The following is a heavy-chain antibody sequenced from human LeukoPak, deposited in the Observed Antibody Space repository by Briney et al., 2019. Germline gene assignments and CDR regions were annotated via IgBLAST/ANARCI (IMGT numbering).Heavy chain of an antibody. D-gene: IGHD3-9*01. V-gene: IGHV1-69*04. CDR3: ATDLSSAYYDFLNRY. CDR1: GGTFSSYA. Sequence: GASVKVSCRASGGTFSSYAISWVRQAPGQGLEWMGRIIPILGMANYAQKFQGRVTMTEDTSTDTAYMELSSLRSEDTAVYYCATDLSSAYYDFLNRYWGQGTLVTVSS. J-gene: IGHJ4*02. CDR2: IIPILGMA.